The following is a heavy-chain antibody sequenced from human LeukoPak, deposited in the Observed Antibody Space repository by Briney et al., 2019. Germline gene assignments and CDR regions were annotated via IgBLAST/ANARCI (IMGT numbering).Heavy chain of an antibody. CDR2: ISSSSSYI. CDR1: GFTFSSYS. J-gene: IGHJ4*02. V-gene: IGHV3-21*01. D-gene: IGHD3-3*01. CDR3: ARVGTIFGVVTVFDY. Sequence: GGPLRLSCAASGFTFSSYSMNWVRQAPGKGLEWVSSISSSSSYIYYADSVKGRFTISRDNAKNSLYLQMNSLRAEDTAVYYCARVGTIFGVVTVFDYWGQGTLVTVSS.